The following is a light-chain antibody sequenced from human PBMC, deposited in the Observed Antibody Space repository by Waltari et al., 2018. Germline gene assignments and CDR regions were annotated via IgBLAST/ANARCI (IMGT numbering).Light chain of an antibody. CDR1: QSVGNN. V-gene: IGKV3-15*01. J-gene: IGKJ2*01. CDR3: HQYNHWPTFT. Sequence: EIEMTQSPATLSVSPGERVTLSCRASQSVGNNLAWYQQRPGQAPRLLLYGASTRATDISDRSSGSGSGTDFTLSISALQSEDLAVYYCHQYNHWPTFTFGQGTKLQIE. CDR2: GAS.